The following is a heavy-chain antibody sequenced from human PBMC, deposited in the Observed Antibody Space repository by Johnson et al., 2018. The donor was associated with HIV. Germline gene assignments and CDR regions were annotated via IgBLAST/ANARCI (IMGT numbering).Heavy chain of an antibody. V-gene: IGHV3-33*01. CDR2: IWYDGSNK. CDR1: GFTFSRYG. D-gene: IGHD3-9*01. J-gene: IGHJ3*02. CDR3: ARGWLFLDAFDI. Sequence: QVQLVESGGGVVQVGRSLRLSCEASGFTFSRYGMHWVRQAPGKGLEWVAVIWYDGSNKNYTESVKGRFSISRDNSKNSLYLQVNSLRAEDTAVYYCARGWLFLDAFDIWGQGTM.